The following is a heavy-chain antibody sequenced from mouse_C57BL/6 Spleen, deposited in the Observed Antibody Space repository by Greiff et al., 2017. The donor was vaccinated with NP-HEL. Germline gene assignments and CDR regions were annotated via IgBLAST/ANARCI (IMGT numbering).Heavy chain of an antibody. J-gene: IGHJ3*01. Sequence: EVQLQQSGPELVKPGASVKISCKASGYSFTDYNMNWVKQSHGKSLEWIGVINPNFGTTSYNQKFKGKATLTVDQSSSTAYMQLHSLTSEDSAGYCCAPYYDYAFAYWGQGTLVTVSA. D-gene: IGHD2-4*01. CDR3: APYYDYAFAY. CDR1: GYSFTDYN. CDR2: INPNFGTT. V-gene: IGHV1-39*01.